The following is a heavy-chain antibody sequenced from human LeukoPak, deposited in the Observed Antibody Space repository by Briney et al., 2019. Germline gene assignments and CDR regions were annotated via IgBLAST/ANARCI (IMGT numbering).Heavy chain of an antibody. CDR1: GGSISSYY. V-gene: IGHV4-4*07. J-gene: IGHJ6*03. Sequence: SETLSLTCTVSGGSISSYYWNWIRQPAGKGLDLIGRIYTSGSTNYNPSLKRRVTMSLDMSKNQFSLKLSSVPAADPAVYYCARGSYGNGETNYHMDVWGTGTTVTVSS. D-gene: IGHD3-10*01. CDR2: IYTSGST. CDR3: ARGSYGNGETNYHMDV.